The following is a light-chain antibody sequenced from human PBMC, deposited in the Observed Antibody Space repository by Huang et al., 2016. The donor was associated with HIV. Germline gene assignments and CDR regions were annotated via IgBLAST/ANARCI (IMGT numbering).Light chain of an antibody. CDR1: QNVRSTS. Sequence: EIVLTQSPGTLSLSPGVRATLSCRASQNVRSTSLAWYRQTPGQAPSLLIYAASSRATGIPDRFSGSGSGTDFTLTISRLEPEDFAVYYCQHYGSSPKTFGQGTKVEIK. V-gene: IGKV3-20*01. CDR2: AAS. CDR3: QHYGSSPKT. J-gene: IGKJ1*01.